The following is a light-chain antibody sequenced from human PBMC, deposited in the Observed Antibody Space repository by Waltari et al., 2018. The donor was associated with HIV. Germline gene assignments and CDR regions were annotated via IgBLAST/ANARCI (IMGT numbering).Light chain of an antibody. CDR3: QSPDSSGTWV. CDR2: KDR. CDR1: ALPTQY. V-gene: IGLV3-25*03. J-gene: IGLJ3*02. Sequence: SHELTQPPSVSVSPGQTARITCSGDALPTQYAYWYQQKPGQAPVLVIYKDRERPPGVPERFSGSSSGTIVTLTISGIQAEDEADYYCQSPDSSGTWVFGGGTKLTVL.